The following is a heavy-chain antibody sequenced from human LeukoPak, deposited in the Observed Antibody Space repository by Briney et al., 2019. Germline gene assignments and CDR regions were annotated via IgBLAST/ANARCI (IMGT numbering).Heavy chain of an antibody. V-gene: IGHV3-23*01. CDR1: GFTFSNYA. D-gene: IGHD4-11*01. CDR2: ISGSGGST. J-gene: IGHJ5*02. CDR3: AKDRYSNYGNWFDP. Sequence: GGSLRLSCAASGFTFSNYAMNWVRQAPGKGLGWVSGISGSGGSTYYADSVKGRFTISRDKSKNTLYLQMISLRAEDTAVYYCAKDRYSNYGNWFDPWGQGTLVTVFS.